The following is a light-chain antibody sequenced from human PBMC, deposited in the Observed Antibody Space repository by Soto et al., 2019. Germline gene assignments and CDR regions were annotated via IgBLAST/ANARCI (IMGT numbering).Light chain of an antibody. CDR1: SGSVSTSYF. CDR3: VRYMGSGSWV. V-gene: IGLV8-61*01. J-gene: IGLJ3*02. CDR2: STN. Sequence: QTVVTQEPSFSVSPGRTVTLTCGLTSGSVSTSYFPSWYQQTPGQAPRTLIYSTNTRSSGVPDRFSGSSLGNKAALTITGAQADDESDYYCVRYMGSGSWVFGGGTKLTVL.